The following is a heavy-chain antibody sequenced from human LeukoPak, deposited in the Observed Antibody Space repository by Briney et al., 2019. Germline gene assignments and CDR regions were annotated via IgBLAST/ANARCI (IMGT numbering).Heavy chain of an antibody. D-gene: IGHD2-8*01. J-gene: IGHJ5*02. CDR1: GGSISSYY. V-gene: IGHV4-4*07. Sequence: SETLSLTCTVSGGSISSYYWSWIRQPAGKGLEWIGRIYTSGSTNYNPSLKSRVTMSVDTSKNQFSLKLSFVTAADTAVYYCARGPRGYCTNGVCPTFDPWGQGTLVTVSS. CDR3: ARGPRGYCTNGVCPTFDP. CDR2: IYTSGST.